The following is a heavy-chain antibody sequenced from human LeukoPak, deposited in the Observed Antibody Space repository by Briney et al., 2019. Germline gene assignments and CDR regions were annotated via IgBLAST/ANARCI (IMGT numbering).Heavy chain of an antibody. D-gene: IGHD3-10*01. CDR2: IRYDGSNK. V-gene: IGHV3-30*02. Sequence: GGSLRLSCAASQFIFSGYGMHWVRQAPGEGLEWVAFIRYDGSNKYYADSVKGRFTISRDNSKNTLYLQMNSLRAEDTAVYYCAKRLRFGDHFDYWGQGTLVTVSS. CDR1: QFIFSGYG. CDR3: AKRLRFGDHFDY. J-gene: IGHJ4*02.